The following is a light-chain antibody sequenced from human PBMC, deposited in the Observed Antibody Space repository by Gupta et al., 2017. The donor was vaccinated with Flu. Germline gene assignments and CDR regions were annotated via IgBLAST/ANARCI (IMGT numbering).Light chain of an antibody. V-gene: IGKV3-15*01. J-gene: IGKJ1*01. CDR1: QSVSSN. CDR2: GAF. CDR3: QQFNYWPWT. Sequence: IVMTQSPATLSVSPGERATLSCRASQSVSSNLAWYQHKPGQAPRLLIYGAFTRATGIPGRFSGSGSGTEFTLTITSLQSEDFAVYYCQQFNYWPWTFGQGTKVEIK.